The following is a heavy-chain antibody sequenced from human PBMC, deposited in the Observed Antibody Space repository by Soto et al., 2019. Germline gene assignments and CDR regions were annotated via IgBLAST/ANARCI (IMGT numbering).Heavy chain of an antibody. V-gene: IGHV1-69*01. J-gene: IGHJ4*02. CDR3: ARGDSNFSGSYYHFDY. CDR2: IIPIFGTA. D-gene: IGHD1-26*01. Sequence: QVQLVQSGAEVKKPGSSVKVSCKASGGTFSSYAISWVRQAPGLGLEWMGGIIPIFGTANYAQKFQGRVTITADESTSTAYMELSSQRSEDTAVYYCARGDSNFSGSYYHFDYWGQGTLVTVSS. CDR1: GGTFSSYA.